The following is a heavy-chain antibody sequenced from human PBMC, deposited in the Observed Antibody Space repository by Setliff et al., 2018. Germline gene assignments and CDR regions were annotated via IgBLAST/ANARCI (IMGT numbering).Heavy chain of an antibody. CDR1: GFIFDDYA. J-gene: IGHJ4*02. CDR3: ARDPVRGDGCNYDQ. CDR2: IRAGSDNI. V-gene: IGHV3-9*01. D-gene: IGHD5-12*01. Sequence: SCAASGFIFDDYAMHWVRQAPGKGLEWVSGIRAGSDNIAYADSVKGRFTISRDNAKNSLYLQMNSLRADDTAVYYCARDPVRGDGCNYDQWGQGTLVTVSS.